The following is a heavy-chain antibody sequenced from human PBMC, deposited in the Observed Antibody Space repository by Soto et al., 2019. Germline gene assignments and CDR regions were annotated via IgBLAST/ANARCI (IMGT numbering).Heavy chain of an antibody. CDR3: ARVADGGSRRWGDYYYYYGMDV. J-gene: IGHJ6*02. Sequence: GGSLRLSCAASGFTFSSYGMHWVRQAPGKGLEWVAVIWYDGSNKYYADSVKGRFTISRDNSKNTLYLQMNSLRAEDTAVYYCARVADGGSRRWGDYYYYYGMDVWGQGTTVTVSS. D-gene: IGHD3-16*01. CDR1: GFTFSSYG. V-gene: IGHV3-33*01. CDR2: IWYDGSNK.